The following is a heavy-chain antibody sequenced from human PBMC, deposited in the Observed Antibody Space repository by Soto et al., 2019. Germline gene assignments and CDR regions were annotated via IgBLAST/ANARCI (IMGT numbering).Heavy chain of an antibody. CDR3: ARQGGGSPDFDS. Sequence: XETLSLTCTVSGCSISSSIYYWGWIRQPPGKGLEWIGSIYYSGSTYYNPSLKSRVTISVDTSKNQFSLKLSSVTAADTAVYYCARQGGGSPDFDSWGQGTLVTVSS. CDR1: GCSISSSIYY. D-gene: IGHD3-16*01. J-gene: IGHJ4*02. V-gene: IGHV4-39*01. CDR2: IYYSGST.